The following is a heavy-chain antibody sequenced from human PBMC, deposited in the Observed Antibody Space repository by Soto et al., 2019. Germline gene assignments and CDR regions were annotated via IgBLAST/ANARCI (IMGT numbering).Heavy chain of an antibody. J-gene: IGHJ6*03. CDR2: ISWNSGSI. D-gene: IGHD1-1*01. CDR3: AKDRNDYYYYMDV. Sequence: EVQLVESGGGLVQPGRSLRLSCAASGFTFDDYAMHWVRQAPGKGLEWVSGISWNSGSIGYADSVKGRFTISRDNAKNSLYLQMNSLRAEDTALYYCAKDRNDYYYYMDVWGKGTTVTVSS. CDR1: GFTFDDYA. V-gene: IGHV3-9*01.